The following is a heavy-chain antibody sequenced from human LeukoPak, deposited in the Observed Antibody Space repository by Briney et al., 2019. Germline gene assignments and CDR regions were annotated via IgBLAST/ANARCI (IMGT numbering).Heavy chain of an antibody. Sequence: ASVKVSCKVSGYTLTELSMHWVRQAPGKGLEWMGGFDPEDGETIYAQKFQGRVTMTEDTSTDTAYMELSSLRSEDTAVYYCATPKPTGYSSSWFDYWGQGTLVTLSS. V-gene: IGHV1-24*01. CDR3: ATPKPTGYSSSWFDY. CDR2: FDPEDGET. J-gene: IGHJ4*02. D-gene: IGHD6-13*01. CDR1: GYTLTELS.